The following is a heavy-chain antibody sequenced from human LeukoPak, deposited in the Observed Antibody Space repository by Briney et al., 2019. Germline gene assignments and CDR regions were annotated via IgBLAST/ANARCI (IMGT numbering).Heavy chain of an antibody. CDR1: GYTFTGYY. D-gene: IGHD6-13*01. Sequence: ASVKVSCKASGYTFTGYYMHWVRQAPGQGLEWMGWINPNSGGTNYAQKFQGRVTMTRDTSISTAYMELSRLRSDDTAVYYCARGEQQLVLYYYYTDVWGKGTTVTVSS. CDR2: INPNSGGT. J-gene: IGHJ6*03. CDR3: ARGEQQLVLYYYYTDV. V-gene: IGHV1-2*02.